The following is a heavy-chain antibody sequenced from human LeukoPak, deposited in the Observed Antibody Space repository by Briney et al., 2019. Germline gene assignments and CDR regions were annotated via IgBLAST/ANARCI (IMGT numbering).Heavy chain of an antibody. CDR3: AGGSRRDGYDY. V-gene: IGHV3-53*04. Sequence: GGSLSLSCAASGFAVSSNYMSWVRQAPGKGLEWFSVIYDNGDAYSADSVKGRFTISRHNSKNTLYLQMNSLRPEDTAVYYCAGGSRRDGYDYWGQGTLVTVSS. CDR1: GFAVSSNY. D-gene: IGHD5-24*01. CDR2: IYDNGDA. J-gene: IGHJ4*02.